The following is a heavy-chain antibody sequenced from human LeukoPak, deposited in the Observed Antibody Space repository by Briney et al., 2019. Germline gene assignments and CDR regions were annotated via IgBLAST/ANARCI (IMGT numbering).Heavy chain of an antibody. D-gene: IGHD1-26*01. CDR1: AFTFNTYW. CDR3: ARGAKWAYYFDY. Sequence: GGSLRLSCAASAFTFNTYWMHWVRQVPGRGLEWVSRVNGDESSTNYADSVKGRFTISRDNAKDTLYLHMNSLTAEDTAVYYCARGAKWAYYFDYWGQGTLVTVSS. V-gene: IGHV3-74*01. CDR2: VNGDESST. J-gene: IGHJ4*02.